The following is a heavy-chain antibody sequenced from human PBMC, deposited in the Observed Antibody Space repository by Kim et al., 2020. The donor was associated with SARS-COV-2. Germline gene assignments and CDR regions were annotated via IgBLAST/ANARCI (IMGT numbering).Heavy chain of an antibody. CDR1: GFTFSSYG. J-gene: IGHJ4*02. CDR2: ISYDGSNK. Sequence: GGSLRLSCAASGFTFSSYGMHWVRQAPGKGLEWVAVISYDGSNKYYADSLKGRFTVSRDNSKNTLFLQMNSLRAEDTAVYFCAKVVSCSSTSCWDPFDYWGQGTLVTASS. D-gene: IGHD2-2*01. V-gene: IGHV3-30*18. CDR3: AKVVSCSSTSCWDPFDY.